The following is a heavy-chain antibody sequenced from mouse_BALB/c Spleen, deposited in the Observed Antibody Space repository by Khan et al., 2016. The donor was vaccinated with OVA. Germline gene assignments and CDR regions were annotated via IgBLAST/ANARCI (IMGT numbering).Heavy chain of an antibody. V-gene: IGHV1-4*01. CDR1: GYTFSSHT. CDR3: ARRRAEYALDY. D-gene: IGHD3-3*01. CDR2: INPSCGYT. Sequence: QVQLKQSGAELARPGASVKMSCKASGYTFSSHTMHWVTQRPGQGLEWIGYINPSCGYTQYNQKFNDKATLTADISSSTAYMQLTSLTSEDSAVDYCARRRAEYALDYWGQGTSVTVSS. J-gene: IGHJ4*01.